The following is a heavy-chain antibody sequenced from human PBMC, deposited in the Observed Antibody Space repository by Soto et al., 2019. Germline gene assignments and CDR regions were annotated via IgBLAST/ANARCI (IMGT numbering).Heavy chain of an antibody. V-gene: IGHV3-33*01. D-gene: IGHD1-1*01. CDR2: IWYGGSNK. CDR3: AITAPTTGIVAY. J-gene: IGHJ4*02. CDR1: GFTFSNYG. Sequence: PGGSLRLSCAASGFTFSNYGMHWVRQAPGKGLEWVAVIWYGGSNKYYADSVKGRFSISRDNSKNMLYLQMNNLRAEDTAIYYWAITAPTTGIVAYWCQGPLVTV.